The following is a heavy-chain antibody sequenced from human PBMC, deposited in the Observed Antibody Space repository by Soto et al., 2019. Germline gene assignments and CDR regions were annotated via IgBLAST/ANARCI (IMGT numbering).Heavy chain of an antibody. CDR3: ARDTIFPTRYFDY. J-gene: IGHJ4*02. V-gene: IGHV3-48*01. CDR2: ISSSSSTI. D-gene: IGHD3-3*01. Sequence: GGSLRLSCAASGFTFSSYSMNWVRQAPGKGLEWVSYISSSSSTIYYADSVKGRFTISRDKAKNSLYLQMNSLRAEDTAVYYCARDTIFPTRYFDYWGQGTLVTVSS. CDR1: GFTFSSYS.